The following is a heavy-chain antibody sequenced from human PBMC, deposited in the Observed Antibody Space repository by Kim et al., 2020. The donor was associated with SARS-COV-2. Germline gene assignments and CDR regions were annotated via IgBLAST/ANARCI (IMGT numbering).Heavy chain of an antibody. CDR3: ASLQVVAAIDY. CDR1: GGSISSSSYY. J-gene: IGHJ4*02. CDR2: IYYSGST. Sequence: SETLSLTCTVSGGSISSSSYYWGWIRQPPGKGLEWIGSIYYSGSTYYNPSLKSRVTISVDTSKNQFSLKLSSVTAADTAVYYCASLQVVAAIDYWGQGTLVTVSS. D-gene: IGHD2-15*01. V-gene: IGHV4-39*01.